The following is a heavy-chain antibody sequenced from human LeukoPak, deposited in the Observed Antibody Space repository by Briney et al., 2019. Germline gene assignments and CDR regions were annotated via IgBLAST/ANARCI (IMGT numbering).Heavy chain of an antibody. CDR2: IYYSGST. D-gene: IGHD4/OR15-4a*01. CDR3: ARLASSAEFDY. Sequence: PSETLSLTXTVSGGSISSSSYYWGWIRQPPGKGLDWIGSIYYSGSTYYNPSLKSRVTISVDTSKNQFSLKLSSVTAADTAVYYCARLASSAEFDYWGQGTLVTVSS. V-gene: IGHV4-39*01. J-gene: IGHJ4*02. CDR1: GGSISSSSYY.